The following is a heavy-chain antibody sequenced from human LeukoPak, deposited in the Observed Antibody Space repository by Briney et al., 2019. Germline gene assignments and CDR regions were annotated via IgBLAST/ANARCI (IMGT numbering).Heavy chain of an antibody. CDR2: IYPYSGGT. CDR1: GNTFSGYY. Sequence: ASVKVSCKASGNTFSGYYIHWVRQAPGQGLEYMGWIYPYSGGTNYAQNFQGRVTMTRDTSISTAYMELSRLTSDDTAVYYCARDGGYYDSSGIPYWGQGTLVTVSS. V-gene: IGHV1-2*02. D-gene: IGHD3-22*01. CDR3: ARDGGYYDSSGIPY. J-gene: IGHJ4*02.